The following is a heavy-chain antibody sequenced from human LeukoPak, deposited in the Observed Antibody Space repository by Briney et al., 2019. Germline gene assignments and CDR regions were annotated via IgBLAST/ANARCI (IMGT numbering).Heavy chain of an antibody. Sequence: ASVKVSCKASGYTFTSYGISWVRQAPGQGLEWMGWIGAYNGNTNYAQKLQGRVTMTTDTSTSTAYMELSSLRSEDTAVYYCARGERSGILWFGELLSDYYYYYYMDVWGKGTTVTISS. D-gene: IGHD3-10*01. V-gene: IGHV1-18*01. CDR1: GYTFTSYG. CDR3: ARGERSGILWFGELLSDYYYYYYMDV. J-gene: IGHJ6*03. CDR2: IGAYNGNT.